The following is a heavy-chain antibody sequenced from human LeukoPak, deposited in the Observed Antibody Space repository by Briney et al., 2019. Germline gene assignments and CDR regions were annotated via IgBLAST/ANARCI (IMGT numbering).Heavy chain of an antibody. CDR1: GFTFSSYW. J-gene: IGHJ4*02. Sequence: GGSLRLSCAASGFTFSSYWMNWVRQAPGKGLEWVSYISSSSTIYYADSVKGRFTISRDNAKNSLFLQMNSLRAEDTALYYCARANSLGYWGQGTLVTVSS. CDR2: ISSSSTI. D-gene: IGHD2/OR15-2a*01. V-gene: IGHV3-48*04. CDR3: ARANSLGY.